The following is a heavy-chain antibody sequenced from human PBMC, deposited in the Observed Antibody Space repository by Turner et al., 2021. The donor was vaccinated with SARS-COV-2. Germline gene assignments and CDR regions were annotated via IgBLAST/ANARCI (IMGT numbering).Heavy chain of an antibody. J-gene: IGHJ4*02. V-gene: IGHV3-7*03. CDR3: ARLHTSSWYFDY. CDR2: IKQDGSEK. D-gene: IGHD6-13*01. CDR1: GFAFSNYA. Sequence: EVQLLESGGGLVQPGGSLRLSCAASGFAFSNYAMSWVRQAPGKGLEWVANIKQDGSEKYYVDSVKGRFTISRDNAKNSLYLQMNSLRAEDTAVYYCARLHTSSWYFDYWGQGTLVTVSS.